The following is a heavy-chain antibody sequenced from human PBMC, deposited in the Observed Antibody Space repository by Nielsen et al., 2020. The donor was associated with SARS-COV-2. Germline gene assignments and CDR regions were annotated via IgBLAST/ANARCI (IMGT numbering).Heavy chain of an antibody. D-gene: IGHD6-19*01. CDR3: VTGGQWLVRHPYGMEV. CDR2: ISSDGSEK. V-gene: IGHV3-30*03. Sequence: SCAAAGFTFRNYGMHWVRQTPGKGLEWVAVISSDGSEKYYADSVEGRFTISRDNSNNTLYLHMNSLRVEDTAVYYCVTGGQWLVRHPYGMEVWGQGTTVTVSS. J-gene: IGHJ6*02. CDR1: GFTFRNYG.